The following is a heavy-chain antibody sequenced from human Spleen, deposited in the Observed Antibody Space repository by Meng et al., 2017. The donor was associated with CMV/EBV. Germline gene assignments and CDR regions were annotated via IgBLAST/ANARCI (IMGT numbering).Heavy chain of an antibody. CDR2: SSSSGDSI. CDR3: ARERIYDFWNGIFDS. Sequence: SGFIFEDYYMSWIRQAPGKGLEWISDSSSSGDSIYYTDSVKGRFTISRDNAKNSLFLQMNSLRAEDTAVYYCARERIYDFWNGIFDSWGRGTLVTVSS. CDR1: GFIFEDYY. J-gene: IGHJ4*02. D-gene: IGHD3-3*01. V-gene: IGHV3-11*04.